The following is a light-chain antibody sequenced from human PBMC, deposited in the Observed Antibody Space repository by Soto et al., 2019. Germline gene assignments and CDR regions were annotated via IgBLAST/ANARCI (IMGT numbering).Light chain of an antibody. V-gene: IGKV1-12*01. CDR3: QQANSFPWT. Sequence: DIQMTQSPSSVSASVGDRVTITCRASQGIGTWLAWYQQKPGKAPKLLIDAASSLQSGVPSRFRGSGSGTDFTLTISSLQFEDFATYYCQQANSFPWTFGQGTKVEIK. CDR2: AAS. CDR1: QGIGTW. J-gene: IGKJ1*01.